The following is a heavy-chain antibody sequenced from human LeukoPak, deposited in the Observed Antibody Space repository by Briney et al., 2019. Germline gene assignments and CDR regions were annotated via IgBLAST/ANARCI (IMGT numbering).Heavy chain of an antibody. Sequence: PGGSLRLSCAASGFTFSSYWMSWVRQAPGKGLEWVANIKQDGSEKYYVDSVKGRFTISRDNAKNSLYLQMNSLRAEDTAVYYCARDPIMTTVTPYFDYWGQGTLVTVSS. V-gene: IGHV3-7*01. J-gene: IGHJ4*02. CDR2: IKQDGSEK. CDR1: GFTFSSYW. CDR3: ARDPIMTTVTPYFDY. D-gene: IGHD4-17*01.